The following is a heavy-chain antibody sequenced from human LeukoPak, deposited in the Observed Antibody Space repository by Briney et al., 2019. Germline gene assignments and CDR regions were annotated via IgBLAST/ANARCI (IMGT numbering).Heavy chain of an antibody. CDR3: VRLLVGATDYFDY. CDR2: IDPSDSYT. CDR1: GYSFTSYW. Sequence: GESLKISCKASGYSFTSYWISWVRQMPGKGLEWMGRIDPSDSYTNYSPSFQGHITISADKSIGTAYLQWSSLQASDTAMYFCVRLLVGATDYFDYWGQGTLVTVSS. V-gene: IGHV5-10-1*01. J-gene: IGHJ4*02. D-gene: IGHD1-26*01.